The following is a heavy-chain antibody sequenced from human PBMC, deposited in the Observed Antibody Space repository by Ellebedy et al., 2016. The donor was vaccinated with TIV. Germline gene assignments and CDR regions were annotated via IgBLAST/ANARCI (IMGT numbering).Heavy chain of an antibody. D-gene: IGHD3-9*01. V-gene: IGHV1-69*05. CDR2: IIPIFGTA. CDR3: ARVLGRGRDILTGYNPYYYYGMDV. J-gene: IGHJ6*02. CDR1: GGTFSSYA. Sequence: SVKVSXXASGGTFSSYAISWVRQAPGQGLEWMGGIIPIFGTANYAQKFQGRVTITTDKSTSTAYMELRSLRSEDTAVYYCARVLGRGRDILTGYNPYYYYGMDVWGQGTTVTVSS.